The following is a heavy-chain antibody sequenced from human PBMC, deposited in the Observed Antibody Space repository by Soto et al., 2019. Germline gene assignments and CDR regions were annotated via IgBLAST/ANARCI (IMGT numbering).Heavy chain of an antibody. CDR1: GFTFSSYA. D-gene: IGHD6-13*01. J-gene: IGHJ6*02. CDR3: ARDLGYSSSPYYYYGMDV. CDR2: ISYDGSNK. Sequence: GGSLRLSCAASGFTFSSYAMHWVRQAPGKGLEWVAVISYDGSNKYYADSVKGRFTISRDNSKNTLYLQMNSLRAEDTAVYYCARDLGYSSSPYYYYGMDVWGQGTTVTVLL. V-gene: IGHV3-30-3*01.